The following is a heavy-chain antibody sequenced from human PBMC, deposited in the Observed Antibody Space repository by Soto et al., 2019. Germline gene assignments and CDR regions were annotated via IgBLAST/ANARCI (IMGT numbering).Heavy chain of an antibody. CDR2: INGNGAST. CDR3: AKKRQPVTVPRDFDY. Sequence: EVQLLESGGGLVQPGGSLRLSCAASGFTFSSYAMYWVRQAPGKGLEWVSSINGNGASTHYADSVEGRFTISRDNSKGTLHLQMNSLRAEDKALYYCAKKRQPVTVPRDFDYWGQGIQVTVSS. D-gene: IGHD2-21*02. CDR1: GFTFSSYA. J-gene: IGHJ4*02. V-gene: IGHV3-23*01.